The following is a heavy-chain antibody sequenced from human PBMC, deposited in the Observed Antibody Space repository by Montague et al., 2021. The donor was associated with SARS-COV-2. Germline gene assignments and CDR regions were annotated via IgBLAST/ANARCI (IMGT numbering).Heavy chain of an antibody. CDR3: ARSARFGESPEMDV. J-gene: IGHJ6*02. CDR2: IWYDGSNK. CDR1: GFTFSSYG. Sequence: SLRLSCAASGFTFSSYGMHWVRQAPGEGLEWVAVIWYDGSNKYYADSVKGRFTISRDNSKNTLYLQMNSLRAEDTAVYYCARSARFGESPEMDVWGQGTTVTVSS. V-gene: IGHV3-33*01. D-gene: IGHD3-10*01.